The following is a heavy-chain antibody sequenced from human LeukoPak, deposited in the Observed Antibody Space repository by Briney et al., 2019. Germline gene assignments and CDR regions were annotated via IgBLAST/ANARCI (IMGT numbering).Heavy chain of an antibody. CDR2: IYHSGST. CDR1: GYSISSGYY. V-gene: IGHV4-38-2*02. Sequence: SETLSLTCTVSGYSISSGYYWGWIRQPPGKGLEWIGSIYHSGSTYYNPSLKSRVTISVDTSKNQFSLKLSSVTAADTAVYYCARDPSAAVTTFDSWGQGTLVTVSS. CDR3: ARDPSAAVTTFDS. D-gene: IGHD4-17*01. J-gene: IGHJ4*02.